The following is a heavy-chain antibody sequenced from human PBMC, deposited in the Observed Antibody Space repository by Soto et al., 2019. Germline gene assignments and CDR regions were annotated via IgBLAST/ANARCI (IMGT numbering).Heavy chain of an antibody. CDR3: ARYVWELLRGFDP. D-gene: IGHD1-26*01. CDR1: GFTFSNYA. J-gene: IGHJ5*02. V-gene: IGHV3-23*01. Sequence: EVQLLESGGGLVQPGGSLRLSCAVSGFTFSNYAMSWVRQAPGKGLEWVSAISGSGNSTNYADSVKGRFTISRDNSKNTVYLQMNSLRAEDTAVYYCARYVWELLRGFDPWGQGTLVTVSS. CDR2: ISGSGNST.